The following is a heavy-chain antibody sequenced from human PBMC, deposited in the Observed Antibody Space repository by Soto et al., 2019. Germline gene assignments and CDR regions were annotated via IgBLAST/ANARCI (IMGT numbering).Heavy chain of an antibody. CDR1: GYTFINYY. V-gene: IGHV1-46*01. D-gene: IGHD2-8*02. Sequence: QVQQVQSGAEVKKPGASVKVSCKASGYTFINYYIHWVRQAPGHGLEWMAIINPTGGSTNYAQKFQGRLTLTMDTSTTTVYMELSSLKSEDKAIYYCAGNLAAGDVWGQGTLVTVSS. J-gene: IGHJ4*02. CDR3: AGNLAAGDV. CDR2: INPTGGST.